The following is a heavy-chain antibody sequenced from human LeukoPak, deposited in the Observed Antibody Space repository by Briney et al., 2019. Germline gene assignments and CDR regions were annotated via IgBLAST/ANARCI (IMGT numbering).Heavy chain of an antibody. CDR3: ARATPNDYAPYTDAFDI. J-gene: IGHJ3*02. V-gene: IGHV1-2*06. CDR2: INPNSGGT. CDR1: GYTFTGYY. D-gene: IGHD2-2*01. Sequence: GASVKVSCKASGYTFTGYYMHWVRQTPGQGLEWMGRINPNSGGTNYAQKFQGRVTMTRDTSISTAYTELSRLRSDDTAVYYCARATPNDYAPYTDAFDIWGQGTMVTVSS.